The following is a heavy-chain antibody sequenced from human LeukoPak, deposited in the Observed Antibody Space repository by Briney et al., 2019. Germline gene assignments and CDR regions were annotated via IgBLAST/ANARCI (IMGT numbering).Heavy chain of an antibody. CDR3: ARDHVVAVAGTGDY. V-gene: IGHV1-2*02. Sequence: GASVKVSCKASGYTFTGYYMHWVRQAPGQGLKWMGWINPNSGGTNYAQKFQGRFTMTRDTSISTAYMELSRLRSDDTAVYYCARDHVVAVAGTGDYWGQGTLVTVSS. CDR1: GYTFTGYY. D-gene: IGHD6-19*01. CDR2: INPNSGGT. J-gene: IGHJ4*02.